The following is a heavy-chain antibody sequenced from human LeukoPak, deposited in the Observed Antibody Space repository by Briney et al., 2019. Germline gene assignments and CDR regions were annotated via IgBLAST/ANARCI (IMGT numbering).Heavy chain of an antibody. CDR2: IHNSGST. J-gene: IGHJ4*02. D-gene: IGHD3-16*01. V-gene: IGHV4-59*01. Sequence: SETLSLTCTVAYDSISSYYWSWIRQPPGKGLEWIGYIHNSGSTMYNPSLESRLAMSLDTSKNQFSLNLNSVTAADTAVYYCARGIRGAADYWGQGTLVTVSS. CDR3: ARGIRGAADY. CDR1: YDSISSYY.